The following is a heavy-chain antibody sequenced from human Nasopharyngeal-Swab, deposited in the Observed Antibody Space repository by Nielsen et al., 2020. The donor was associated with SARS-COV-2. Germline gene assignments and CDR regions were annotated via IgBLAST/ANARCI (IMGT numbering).Heavy chain of an antibody. D-gene: IGHD3-16*01. CDR1: GFNINSYV. J-gene: IGHJ4*02. CDR3: ASIELWDYNGY. CDR2: IGGSGVNT. Sequence: GESLKISCSASGFNINSYVMNWVRQAPGKGLEWVSGIGGSGVNTNYADSVKGRFTISRDNAKKSLYLQMNSLRDEDTAVYYCASIELWDYNGYWGQGTLVTVSS. V-gene: IGHV3-48*02.